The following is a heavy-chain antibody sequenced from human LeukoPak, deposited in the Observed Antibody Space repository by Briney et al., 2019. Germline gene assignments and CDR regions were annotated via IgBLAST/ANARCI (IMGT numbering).Heavy chain of an antibody. CDR3: ARDSNYDFWSGYQYPSDY. D-gene: IGHD3-3*01. CDR1: GFTFSSYW. CDR2: IKQDGSEK. V-gene: IGHV3-7*01. Sequence: GGSLRLSCAASGFTFSSYWTSWVRQAPGKGLEWVANIKQDGSEKYYVDSVKGRFTISRDNAKNSLYLQMNSLRAEDTAVYYCARDSNYDFWSGYQYPSDYWGQGTLVTVSS. J-gene: IGHJ4*02.